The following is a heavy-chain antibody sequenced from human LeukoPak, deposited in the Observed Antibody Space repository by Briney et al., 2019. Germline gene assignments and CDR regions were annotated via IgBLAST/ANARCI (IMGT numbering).Heavy chain of an antibody. Sequence: GESLKISCKGSGYSFTSYWIGWVRQMPGKGLEWMGIIYPGDSDTRYSPSFQGQVTISADKSISTAYLQWSSLKASDTAMYYCARVVHPLGYCSSTSCSDAFDIWGQGTMVTVSS. CDR2: IYPGDSDT. J-gene: IGHJ3*02. CDR3: ARVVHPLGYCSSTSCSDAFDI. V-gene: IGHV5-51*01. CDR1: GYSFTSYW. D-gene: IGHD2-2*01.